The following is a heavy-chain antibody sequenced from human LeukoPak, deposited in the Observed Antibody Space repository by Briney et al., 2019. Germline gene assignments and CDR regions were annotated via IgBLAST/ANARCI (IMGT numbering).Heavy chain of an antibody. CDR1: GGSVSGPDYY. CDR2: IYYSGTI. V-gene: IGHV4-61*03. D-gene: IGHD3-3*01. Sequence: SEALSLTCTVSGGSVSGPDYYWSWIRQPPGKGLEWIGYIYYSGTINYNPSLMSRVTMSIDTSKNHFSLKVTSVSAADTAVYFCARGRFFAGGAFYLDYWGQGTLVTVSS. J-gene: IGHJ4*02. CDR3: ARGRFFAGGAFYLDY.